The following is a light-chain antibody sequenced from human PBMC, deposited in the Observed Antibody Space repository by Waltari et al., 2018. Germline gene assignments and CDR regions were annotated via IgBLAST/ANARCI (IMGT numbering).Light chain of an antibody. J-gene: IGKJ2*01. CDR1: QSISTY. Sequence: DIQMTQSPSSLSASVGDRVTITCRASQSISTYLNWYQQKPGGAPRLLIYAASTLHSGVPSRFGGSGSGTDFTLTISSLQPEDFATYYCQQSYSAPPYTFGQGTKLEIK. V-gene: IGKV1-39*01. CDR3: QQSYSAPPYT. CDR2: AAS.